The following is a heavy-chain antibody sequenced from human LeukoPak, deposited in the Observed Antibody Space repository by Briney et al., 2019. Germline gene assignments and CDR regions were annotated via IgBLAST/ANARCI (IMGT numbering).Heavy chain of an antibody. CDR2: IYSGGST. Sequence: GGSLRLSCAASGFTVSSNYMSWVRQAPGKGLEWVSVIYSGGSTYYADSVKGRFTISRDNSKNTMYLQMNSLRAEDTAVYYCARDTVPVAATPRGWGYWGQGTLVTVSS. CDR3: ARDTVPVAATPRGWGY. J-gene: IGHJ4*02. V-gene: IGHV3-53*01. CDR1: GFTVSSNY. D-gene: IGHD2-15*01.